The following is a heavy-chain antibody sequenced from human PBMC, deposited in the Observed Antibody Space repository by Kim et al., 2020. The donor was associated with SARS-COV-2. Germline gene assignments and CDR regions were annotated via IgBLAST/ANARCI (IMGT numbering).Heavy chain of an antibody. J-gene: IGHJ6*03. Sequence: SETLSLTCSVSGGSISGSIYYWGWIRQPPEKGLEWIGSSYYSGTTYYNSSLKSRVTIYVDTSKNQFSLKLNSVTAADTAVYYCARHKPIYSGSYMDLWGQGTTVTVSS. V-gene: IGHV4-39*01. CDR3: ARHKPIYSGSYMDL. CDR1: GGSISGSIYY. D-gene: IGHD1-26*01. CDR2: SYYSGTT.